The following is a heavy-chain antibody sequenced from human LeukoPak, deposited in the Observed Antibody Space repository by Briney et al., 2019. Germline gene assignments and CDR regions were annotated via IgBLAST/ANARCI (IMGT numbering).Heavy chain of an antibody. CDR2: ISSGGSTI. J-gene: IGHJ4*02. CDR3: ARDKWLTTTHYFDY. Sequence: GGSLRLSCAASGFIFSDYYMSWIRQAPAKGLEWVSYISSGGSTIYYADSVKGRFTVSRDNAKNSVYLQMNSLRAEDTAVYYCARDKWLTTTHYFDYWGQGTLVTVSS. D-gene: IGHD4-11*01. V-gene: IGHV3-11*04. CDR1: GFIFSDYY.